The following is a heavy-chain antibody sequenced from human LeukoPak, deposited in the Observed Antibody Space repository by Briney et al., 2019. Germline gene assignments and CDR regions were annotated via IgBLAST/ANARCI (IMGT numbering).Heavy chain of an antibody. CDR1: GLTVSGNY. Sequence: PGGSLRLSCAASGLTVSGNYMSWVRQAPGKGLEWVSLIYSDGSTYYADSVKGRFTISRDNSKNTLYLQMNSLRNEDTAIYYCAKDQRYCSSGTCYSKDASDIWGQGTRVTVSS. V-gene: IGHV3-66*02. D-gene: IGHD2-2*02. CDR3: AKDQRYCSSGTCYSKDASDI. CDR2: IYSDGST. J-gene: IGHJ3*02.